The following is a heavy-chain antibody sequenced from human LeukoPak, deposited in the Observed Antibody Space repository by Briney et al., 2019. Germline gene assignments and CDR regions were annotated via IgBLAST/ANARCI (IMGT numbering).Heavy chain of an antibody. D-gene: IGHD1-1*01. Sequence: KTGGSLRLSCAASGFTFSTSAMNWVRQAPGRGLEWVSSISPTGGAIFYAASLRGRIIISRDNAKNSLFLQMNSLTAEDTALYFCATGIRERGFDYWGQGTLVTVSS. V-gene: IGHV3-21*01. CDR2: ISPTGGAI. J-gene: IGHJ4*02. CDR3: ATGIRERGFDY. CDR1: GFTFSTSA.